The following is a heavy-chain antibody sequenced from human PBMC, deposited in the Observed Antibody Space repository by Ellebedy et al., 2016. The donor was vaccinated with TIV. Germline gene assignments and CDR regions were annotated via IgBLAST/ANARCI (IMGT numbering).Heavy chain of an antibody. V-gene: IGHV7-4-1*02. J-gene: IGHJ2*01. CDR3: ARKRVWGEDEEMFFDL. D-gene: IGHD5-24*01. Sequence: ASVKVSCKAFGYTFNSYDLNWVRQAPGQGPEWMGWINTKTGNPTYAQGFTGRFVLSMDNSVNTAYLQLTSLQADDAAIYYCARKRVWGEDEEMFFDLWGRGTLVTVSS. CDR1: GYTFNSYD. CDR2: INTKTGNP.